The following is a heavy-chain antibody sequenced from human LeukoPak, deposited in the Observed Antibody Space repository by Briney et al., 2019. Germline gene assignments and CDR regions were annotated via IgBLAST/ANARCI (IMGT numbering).Heavy chain of an antibody. CDR1: GSRFTTYW. J-gene: IGHJ3*02. CDR2: IYPTDSDT. Sequence: GESLQISCKCSGSRFTTYWIGWVRQLPGKGLEWMGSIYPTDSDTIYSPSFQGHVTISADRSLNTAYLQWSSLKASDTAMYYCARQGFSGNYQGDAFDIWGQGTMVTVYS. V-gene: IGHV5-51*01. CDR3: ARQGFSGNYQGDAFDI. D-gene: IGHD1-26*01.